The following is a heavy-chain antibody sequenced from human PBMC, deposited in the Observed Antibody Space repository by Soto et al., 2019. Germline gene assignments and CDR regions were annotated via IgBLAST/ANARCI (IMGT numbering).Heavy chain of an antibody. J-gene: IGHJ2*01. CDR3: ARFRPYSGSYLGYWYFDL. V-gene: IGHV1-69*06. CDR1: GGTFISYA. D-gene: IGHD1-26*01. CDR2: IIPIFGTA. Sequence: VSCKASGGTFISYAISWVRQAPGQGLEWMGGIIPIFGTANYAQKFQGRVTITADKSTSTAYMELSSLRSEDTAVYYCARFRPYSGSYLGYWYFDLWGRGTLVTVSS.